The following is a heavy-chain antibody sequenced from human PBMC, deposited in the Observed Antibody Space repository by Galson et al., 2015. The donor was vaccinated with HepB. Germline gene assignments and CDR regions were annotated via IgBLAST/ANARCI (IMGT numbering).Heavy chain of an antibody. Sequence: SLRLFCAASGFTFSSYGMHWVRQAPGKGLEWVAVIWYDGSNKYYADSVKGRFTISRDNSKNTLYLQMNSLRAEDTAVYYCAKGFGLEGMDVWGQGTTVTVSS. J-gene: IGHJ6*02. V-gene: IGHV3-33*06. CDR2: IWYDGSNK. CDR1: GFTFSSYG. D-gene: IGHD3/OR15-3a*01. CDR3: AKGFGLEGMDV.